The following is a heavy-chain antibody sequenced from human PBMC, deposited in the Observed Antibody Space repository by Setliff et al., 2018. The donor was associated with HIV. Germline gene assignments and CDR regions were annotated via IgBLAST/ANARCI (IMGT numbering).Heavy chain of an antibody. CDR1: GFIFDNYA. Sequence: SLRLSCAASGFIFDNYAMHWVRQAPGKGLEWVSGLTWNSHNIHYADSVKGRFTISRDNAKNSLYLQMNSLRAEDTAVYYYVTGSAARPFDYWGQGTLVTVSS. CDR3: VTGSAARPFDY. D-gene: IGHD6-6*01. V-gene: IGHV3-9*01. J-gene: IGHJ4*02. CDR2: LTWNSHNI.